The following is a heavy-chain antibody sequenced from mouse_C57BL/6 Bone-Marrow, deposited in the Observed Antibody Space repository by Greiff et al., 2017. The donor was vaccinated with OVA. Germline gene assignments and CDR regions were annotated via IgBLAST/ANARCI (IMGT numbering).Heavy chain of an antibody. CDR1: GYTFTDYY. D-gene: IGHD1-1*01. Sequence: QVQLKESGAELVRPGASVKLSCKASGYTFTDYYINWVKQRPGQGLEWIARIYPGSGNTYYNEKFKGKATLTAEKSSSTAYMQLSSLTSEDSAVYFCATSHDYGTGDYWGQGTTLTVSS. V-gene: IGHV1-76*01. CDR2: IYPGSGNT. CDR3: ATSHDYGTGDY. J-gene: IGHJ2*01.